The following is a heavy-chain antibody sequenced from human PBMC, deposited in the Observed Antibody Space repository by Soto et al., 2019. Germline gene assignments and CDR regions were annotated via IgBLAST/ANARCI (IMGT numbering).Heavy chain of an antibody. CDR3: ARDVNDSSGSQGFDY. CDR1: GDSVSSNNYY. J-gene: IGHJ4*02. Sequence: SETLSLTCTVIGDSVSSNNYYWSRIRQRPGKGLEWIGYIHYSGDSYDNPSLTSRITMSMDVSKNQFSLNLRSVTAADTAIYYCARDVNDSSGSQGFDYWGQGTLVTVSS. CDR2: IHYSGDS. V-gene: IGHV4-31*03. D-gene: IGHD3-22*01.